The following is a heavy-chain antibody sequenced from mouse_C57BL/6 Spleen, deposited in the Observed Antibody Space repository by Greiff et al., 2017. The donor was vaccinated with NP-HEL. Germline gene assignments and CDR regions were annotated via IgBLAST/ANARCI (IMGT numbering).Heavy chain of an antibody. CDR3: ARGGLGRRYYAMGY. V-gene: IGHV14-2*01. J-gene: IGHJ4*01. Sequence: EVQLQQSGAELVKPGASVKLSCTASGFNIKDYYMHWVKQRTEQGLEWIGRIDPEDGDTKYAPKFQGKATITADTSSNTAYLQLSSLTSEDTAVYYCARGGLGRRYYAMGYWGQGTSVTVSS. D-gene: IGHD4-1*01. CDR2: IDPEDGDT. CDR1: GFNIKDYY.